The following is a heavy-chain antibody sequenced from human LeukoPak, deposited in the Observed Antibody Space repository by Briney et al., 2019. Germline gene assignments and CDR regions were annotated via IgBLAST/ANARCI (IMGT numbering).Heavy chain of an antibody. V-gene: IGHV4-61*02. Sequence: SETLSLTCFVSGDPITSGSYYWSWIRQTAEKGLEWIGRIYMSGITNYNPSLQSRVTIVIDSSKSEFSLRLDSVTAADTAVYYCASSGFYGDHGFDYWGRGALVTVSS. D-gene: IGHD4-17*01. CDR2: IYMSGIT. CDR3: ASSGFYGDHGFDY. J-gene: IGHJ4*02. CDR1: GDPITSGSYY.